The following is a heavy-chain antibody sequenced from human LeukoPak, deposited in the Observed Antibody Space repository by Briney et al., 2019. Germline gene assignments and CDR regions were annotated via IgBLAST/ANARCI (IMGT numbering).Heavy chain of an antibody. J-gene: IGHJ5*02. CDR3: ARGGSVDWFDP. CDR2: IYSGGST. D-gene: IGHD2-15*01. Sequence: GGSLRLSCAASGYTFSSNYMSWVRQAPGKGLEWVSVIYSGGSTYYADSVKGRFAISRHNSKNTLYLQMNSLRAEDTAVYYCARGGSVDWFDPWGQGTLVTVSS. V-gene: IGHV3-53*04. CDR1: GYTFSSNY.